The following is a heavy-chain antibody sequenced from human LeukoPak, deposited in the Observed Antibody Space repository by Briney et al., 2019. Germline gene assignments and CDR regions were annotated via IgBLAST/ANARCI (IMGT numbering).Heavy chain of an antibody. J-gene: IGHJ5*02. CDR1: GGTFSSYA. Sequence: SVKVSCKASGGTFSSYAISWVRQAPGQGLEWMGGIIPIFGTANYAQKFQGRVTITADKSTSTAYMELSSLRSEDTAVYYCARRITMVRGVISDWFDPWGQGTLVSVSS. CDR3: ARRITMVRGVISDWFDP. D-gene: IGHD3-10*01. CDR2: IIPIFGTA. V-gene: IGHV1-69*06.